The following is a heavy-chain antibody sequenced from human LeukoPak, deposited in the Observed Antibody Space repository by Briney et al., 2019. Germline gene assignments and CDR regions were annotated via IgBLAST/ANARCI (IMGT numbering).Heavy chain of an antibody. CDR1: GGSINNYF. CDR2: ISYSGST. Sequence: SETLSLTCTVSGGSINNYFWSWFRQPPGKGLEWIGYISYSGSTNYNPSLKSRVSISVDTSKNHFSLRLSSVTAADTAFYYCAGDNYRGVTNFDPWGQGTLVTVSS. D-gene: IGHD3-10*01. V-gene: IGHV4-59*01. CDR3: AGDNYRGVTNFDP. J-gene: IGHJ5*02.